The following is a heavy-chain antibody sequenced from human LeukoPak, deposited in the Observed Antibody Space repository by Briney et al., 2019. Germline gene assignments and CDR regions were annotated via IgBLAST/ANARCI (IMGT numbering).Heavy chain of an antibody. CDR2: IYHSGST. V-gene: IGHV4-4*02. CDR3: ARGGVYCSSVSCSVDY. CDR1: GGSISSSNW. Sequence: SETLSLTCAVSGGSISSSNWWSWVRQPPGKGLEWIGEIYHSGSTNYNPSLKSRVTISVDKSKNQFSLKLSSVTAADTAVYYCARGGVYCSSVSCSVDYWGQGILVTVSS. J-gene: IGHJ4*02. D-gene: IGHD2-2*01.